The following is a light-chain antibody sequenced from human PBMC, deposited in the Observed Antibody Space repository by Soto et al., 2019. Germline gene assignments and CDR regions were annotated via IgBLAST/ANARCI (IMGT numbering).Light chain of an antibody. V-gene: IGLV2-14*01. J-gene: IGLJ1*01. CDR3: ASHTSTHNYV. Sequence: QSALTQPASVSGSPGQSITISCTGTDRDVGYYNYVSWYQQHPGKAPKLMVFEVSKRPSGVPDRFFGTKSGNTASLIISGLQAEDEADYYCASHTSTHNYVFGSGTKVTVL. CDR2: EVS. CDR1: DRDVGYYNY.